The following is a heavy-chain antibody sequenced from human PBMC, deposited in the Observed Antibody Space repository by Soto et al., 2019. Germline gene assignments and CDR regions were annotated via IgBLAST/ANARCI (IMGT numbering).Heavy chain of an antibody. D-gene: IGHD3-3*01. V-gene: IGHV4-61*01. CDR1: GGSVSRVSYY. CDR3: AASISIFGVVPF. J-gene: IGHJ4*02. Sequence: SETLSLTCNVSGGSVSRVSYYWSWIRQSPGKGLEWIGYVYYSGSTNYNPSLKSRVTISVDTSKNQFSLKLRSVTAADTAVYYCAASISIFGVVPFWGQGTLGTVS. CDR2: VYYSGST.